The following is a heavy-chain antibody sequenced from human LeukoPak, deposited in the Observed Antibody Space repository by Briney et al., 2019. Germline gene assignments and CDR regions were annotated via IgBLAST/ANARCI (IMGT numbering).Heavy chain of an antibody. CDR1: GFTFDDYA. CDR3: AKDSGDGYNRSPMDFDY. CDR2: ISGDGGST. D-gene: IGHD5-24*01. V-gene: IGHV3-43*02. J-gene: IGHJ4*02. Sequence: GGSLRLSCAASGFTFDDYAMHWVRQAPGKGLEWVSLISGDGGSTYYADSGKGRFTISRDNSKNSLYLQMNSLRTEDTALYYCAKDSGDGYNRSPMDFDYWGQGTLVTVSS.